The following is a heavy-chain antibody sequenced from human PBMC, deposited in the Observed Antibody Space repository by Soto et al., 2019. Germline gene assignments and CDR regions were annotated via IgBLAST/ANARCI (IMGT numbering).Heavy chain of an antibody. D-gene: IGHD4-4*01. Sequence: SETLSLTCAVSGGSINSPNWWGWVRQRPGKGLEWIGEIFHSETTNYNPSLKSRVTISIDKFKNQFSLLLTSVTAADTAIYYCTRSTTLSRRLFLVSWGQGALFTVSS. CDR1: GGSINSPNW. V-gene: IGHV4-4*02. J-gene: IGHJ4*02. CDR2: IFHSETT. CDR3: TRSTTLSRRLFLVS.